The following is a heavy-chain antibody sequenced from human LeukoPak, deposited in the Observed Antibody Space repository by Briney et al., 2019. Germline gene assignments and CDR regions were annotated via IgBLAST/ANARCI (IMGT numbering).Heavy chain of an antibody. D-gene: IGHD3-22*01. CDR1: GGSISSSSYY. CDR2: IYYSGST. J-gene: IGHJ4*02. CDR3: ARRGHTYYYDSRGQYYFDY. V-gene: IGHV4-39*01. Sequence: PSETLSLTCTVSGGSISSSSYYWGWIRQPPGKGLEWIGSIYYSGSTYYNPSLKSRVTISVDTSKNQFSLKLSSVTAADTAVYYCARRGHTYYYDSRGQYYFDYWGQGTLVTVSS.